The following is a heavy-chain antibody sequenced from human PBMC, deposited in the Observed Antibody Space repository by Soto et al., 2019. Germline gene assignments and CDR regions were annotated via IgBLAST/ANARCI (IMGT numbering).Heavy chain of an antibody. CDR2: ISYDGSNK. V-gene: IGHV3-30-3*01. CDR3: ARRVGAITYYFDY. J-gene: IGHJ4*02. Sequence: QVQLVESGGGVVQPGRSLRLSCAASGFTFSSYAMHWVRQAPGKWLEWVAVISYDGSNKYYADSVKGRFTISRDNSKNTLYLQMNSLRAEDTAVYYCARRVGAITYYFDYWGQGTLVTVSS. CDR1: GFTFSSYA. D-gene: IGHD1-26*01.